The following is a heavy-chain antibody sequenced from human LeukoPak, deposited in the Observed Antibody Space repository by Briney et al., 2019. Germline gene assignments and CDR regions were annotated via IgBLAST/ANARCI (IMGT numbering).Heavy chain of an antibody. CDR3: ARRAPFSNWFDP. Sequence: SQTLSLTCTVCGASITNDDYYWSWIRQHPGKGLEWIGYIYFSGSTYYNPTLKSRASVSVDTSKSQLSLRLTSVTAADTAVYYCARRAPFSNWFDPWGQGTLVIVSS. D-gene: IGHD2-2*01. V-gene: IGHV4-31*03. CDR1: GASITNDDYY. CDR2: IYFSGST. J-gene: IGHJ5*02.